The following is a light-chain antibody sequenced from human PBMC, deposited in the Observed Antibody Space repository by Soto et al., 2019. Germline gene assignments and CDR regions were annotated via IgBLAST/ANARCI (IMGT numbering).Light chain of an antibody. J-gene: IGKJ1*01. Sequence: DIQMTQSPSTLSASVGDRGTITFRASQSIGRFLAWYQHQPGKAPKLLIYDASTLESGVPSRFSGTGSGTEFTFSITSLQPEDFGTYYCQQCYMGWTFGQGTKVDIK. V-gene: IGKV1-5*01. CDR3: QQCYMGWT. CDR1: QSIGRF. CDR2: DAS.